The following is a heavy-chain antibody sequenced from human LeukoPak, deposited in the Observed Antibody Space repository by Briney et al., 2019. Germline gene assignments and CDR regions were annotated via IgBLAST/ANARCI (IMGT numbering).Heavy chain of an antibody. CDR3: ARRIQLWFGGFDP. J-gene: IGHJ5*02. V-gene: IGHV4-34*01. CDR1: GGSFSGYY. Sequence: SETLSLTCAVYGGSFSGYYWSWIRQPPGKGLEWIGEINHSGSTNYNPSLKSRVTISVDTSKNQFSLKLSSVTAADTAVYYCARRIQLWFGGFDPWGQGTLVTVSS. D-gene: IGHD5-18*01. CDR2: INHSGST.